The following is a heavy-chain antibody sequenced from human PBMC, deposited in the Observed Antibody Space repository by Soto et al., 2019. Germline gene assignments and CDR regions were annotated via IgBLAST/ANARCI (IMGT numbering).Heavy chain of an antibody. V-gene: IGHV1-69*06. CDR3: AWYYYDSSGYYSGFL. CDR2: IIPIFGTA. J-gene: IGHJ4*02. D-gene: IGHD3-22*01. CDR1: GGTFSSYA. Sequence: SVKVSCKASGGTFSSYAISWVRQAPGQGLEWMGGIIPIFGTANYAQKFQGRVTITADKSTSTAYMELSSLRPEDTAVYYCAWYYYDSSGYYSGFLWGQGTLVTVSS.